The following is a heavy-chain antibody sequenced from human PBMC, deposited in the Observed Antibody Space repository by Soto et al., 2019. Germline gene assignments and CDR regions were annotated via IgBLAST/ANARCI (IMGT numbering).Heavy chain of an antibody. J-gene: IGHJ4*02. CDR2: ISGSGGST. Sequence: PGGSLRLSCAASGFTFSSYAMSWVRQAPGKGLEWVSAISGSGGSTYYADSVKGRFTISRDNSKNTLYLQMNSLRAEDTAVYYCAKASVGYCSGGSCYDYWGQGTLVTVSS. V-gene: IGHV3-23*01. D-gene: IGHD2-15*01. CDR3: AKASVGYCSGGSCYDY. CDR1: GFTFSSYA.